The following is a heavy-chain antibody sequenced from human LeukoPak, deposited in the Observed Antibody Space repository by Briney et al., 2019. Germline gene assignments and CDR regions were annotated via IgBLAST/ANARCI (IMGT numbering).Heavy chain of an antibody. Sequence: SETLSLTCAVYAGSFSGYYWSWIRQPPGKGLEWIGEINHSGSTNYNPSLKSRVTISVDTSKNQFSLKLSSVTAADTAVYYCARTHYYGSGSYYNLRYYYGMDVWGKGTTVTVSS. CDR3: ARTHYYGSGSYYNLRYYYGMDV. CDR2: INHSGST. V-gene: IGHV4-34*01. J-gene: IGHJ6*04. D-gene: IGHD3-10*01. CDR1: AGSFSGYY.